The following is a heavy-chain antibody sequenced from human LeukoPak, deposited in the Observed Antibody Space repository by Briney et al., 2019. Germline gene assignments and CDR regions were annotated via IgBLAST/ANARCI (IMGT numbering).Heavy chain of an antibody. CDR1: GYTFTSYA. J-gene: IGHJ4*02. CDR2: ISAYNGNT. V-gene: IGHV1-18*01. D-gene: IGHD6-19*01. CDR3: ARDRGSLAVGDSRTSDY. Sequence: ASVKVSCKSSGYTFTSYAMNWVRQAPGQGLEWMGWISAYNGNTNYAQKFQGRVTMTTDTSTSTAYMELGSLRFDDTAVYYCARDRGSLAVGDSRTSDYWGQGTLITVSS.